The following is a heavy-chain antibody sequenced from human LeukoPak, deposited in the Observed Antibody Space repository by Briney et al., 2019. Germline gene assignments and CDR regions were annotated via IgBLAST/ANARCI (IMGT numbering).Heavy chain of an antibody. Sequence: PSETLSLTCAVYGGSFSGYYWSWIRQPPGKGLEWIGEINHSGSTNYNPSLKSRVTISVDTSKNQFSLKLSSVTAADTAVYYCERGRSIAAADSYYFDYWGQGTLVTVSS. CDR1: GGSFSGYY. V-gene: IGHV4-34*01. CDR3: ERGRSIAAADSYYFDY. J-gene: IGHJ4*02. D-gene: IGHD6-13*01. CDR2: INHSGST.